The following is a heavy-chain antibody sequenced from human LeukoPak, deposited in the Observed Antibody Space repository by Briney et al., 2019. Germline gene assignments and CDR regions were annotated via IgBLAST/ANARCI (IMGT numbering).Heavy chain of an antibody. CDR2: IYTSGST. D-gene: IGHD1-26*01. CDR1: GGSISSYY. V-gene: IGHV4-4*07. Sequence: SETLSLTCTVSGGSISSYYWSWIRQPAGKGLEWIGRIYTSGSTNYNPSLKSRVTMSVDTSKNQFSLKLSPVTAADTAVYYCARDWDSGSYYGFDYWGQGTLVTVSS. J-gene: IGHJ4*02. CDR3: ARDWDSGSYYGFDY.